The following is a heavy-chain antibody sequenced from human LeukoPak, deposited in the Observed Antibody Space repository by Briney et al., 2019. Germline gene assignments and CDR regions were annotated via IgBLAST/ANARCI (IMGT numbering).Heavy chain of an antibody. V-gene: IGHV3-21*01. CDR3: ARVLSAVMWGGMDV. CDR2: ISSSTSYI. D-gene: IGHD2-15*01. J-gene: IGHJ6*02. Sequence: GGSLRLSCAASGFTFSDYSMNWVRQAPGKGLEWVSSISSSTSYIFYADSMKGRFTISRDNAKNSLYLQMNSLRAEDTAVYYCARVLSAVMWGGMDVWGQGTTVTVSS. CDR1: GFTFSDYS.